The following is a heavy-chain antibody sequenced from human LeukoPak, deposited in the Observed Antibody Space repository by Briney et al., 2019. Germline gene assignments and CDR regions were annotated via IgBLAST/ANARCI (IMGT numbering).Heavy chain of an antibody. Sequence: PGGSLRLSCAASGFTFSSYAMSWVRQAPGKGLEWVSGISGSGGNTYYADSVKGRFTISRDNSNNTLYLQMNSLRAEDTAVYYCARSHYYDSSGYFSYYYGMDVWGQGTTVTVSS. J-gene: IGHJ6*02. V-gene: IGHV3-23*01. CDR3: ARSHYYDSSGYFSYYYGMDV. CDR2: ISGSGGNT. CDR1: GFTFSSYA. D-gene: IGHD3-22*01.